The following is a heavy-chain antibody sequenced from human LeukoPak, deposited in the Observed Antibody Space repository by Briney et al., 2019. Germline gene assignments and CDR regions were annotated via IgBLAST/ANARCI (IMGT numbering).Heavy chain of an antibody. V-gene: IGHV1-8*02. Sequence: ASVKVSCKASGYTFTGYYMHWVRQAPGQGLEWMGWMNPNSGNTGYAQKFQGRVTMTRNTSISTAYMELSSLRSEDTAVYYCASGSTIFGVVPYLAFDYWGQGTLVTVSS. J-gene: IGHJ4*02. CDR3: ASGSTIFGVVPYLAFDY. CDR1: GYTFTGYY. D-gene: IGHD3-3*01. CDR2: MNPNSGNT.